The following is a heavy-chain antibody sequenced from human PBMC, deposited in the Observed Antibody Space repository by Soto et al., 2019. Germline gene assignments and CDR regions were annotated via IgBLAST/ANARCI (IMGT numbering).Heavy chain of an antibody. CDR3: AKDWGGSFYYGMDV. D-gene: IGHD2-15*01. V-gene: IGHV3-43*01. Sequence: GGSVRLSCEASGFTFDDYTMHWVRQAQGKGLEWVSLISWDGGSTYYADSVKGRFTISRDNSKNSLYLQMNSLRTEDTALYYCAKDWGGSFYYGMDVWGQGTTVTVSS. CDR2: ISWDGGST. J-gene: IGHJ6*02. CDR1: GFTFDDYT.